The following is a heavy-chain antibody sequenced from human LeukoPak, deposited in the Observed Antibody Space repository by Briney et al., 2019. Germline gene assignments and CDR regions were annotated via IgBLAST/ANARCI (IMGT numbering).Heavy chain of an antibody. V-gene: IGHV3-23*01. CDR2: ITGSGGST. CDR3: AKGSRGTYPYYFDY. CDR1: GFTFSNYA. J-gene: IGHJ4*02. D-gene: IGHD3-10*01. Sequence: GGSLRLSCAASGFTFSNYAMAWVRQAPGKGLEWVSAITGSGGSTYYADSMKGRFTISRDNSKNTLYVQLTSLRAEDTAVYCCAKGSRGTYPYYFDYWGQRALVTVSS.